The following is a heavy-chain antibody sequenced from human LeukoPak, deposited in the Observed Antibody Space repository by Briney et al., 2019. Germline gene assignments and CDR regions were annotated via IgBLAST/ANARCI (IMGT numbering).Heavy chain of an antibody. CDR2: TYYRSKWYN. CDR3: ARFTRYSYGYGFDY. CDR1: GDSVSSNSAA. D-gene: IGHD5-18*01. Sequence: SQTLSLTCAISGDSVSSNSAAWNWIRKSPSRGLEWLGRTYYRSKWYNDYAVSVKSRITINPDTSKNQFSLKLSSVTAADTAVYYCARFTRYSYGYGFDYWGQGTLVTVSS. V-gene: IGHV6-1*01. J-gene: IGHJ4*02.